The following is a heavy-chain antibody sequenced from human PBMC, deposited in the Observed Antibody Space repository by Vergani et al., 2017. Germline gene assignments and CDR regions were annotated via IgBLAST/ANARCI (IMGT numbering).Heavy chain of an antibody. CDR2: ISGSGHTK. V-gene: IGHV3-11*04. Sequence: QVQLVESGGGLVKPGGSLRLSCAASGFTFSDYYMTWIRQAPGKGLEWISYISGSGHTKYYADSVKGRFAISRDNAKNSLYLQMNNLRVEDTAVYYCARDLLPGYLLLLAYWGQGTLISVSS. J-gene: IGHJ4*02. CDR3: ARDLLPGYLLLLAY. D-gene: IGHD2-2*03. CDR1: GFTFSDYY.